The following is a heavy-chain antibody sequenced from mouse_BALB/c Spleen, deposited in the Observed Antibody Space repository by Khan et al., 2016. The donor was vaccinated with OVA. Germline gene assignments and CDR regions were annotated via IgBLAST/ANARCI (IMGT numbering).Heavy chain of an antibody. CDR3: TRDYYGNYREAMDY. D-gene: IGHD2-1*01. CDR2: LWGDGST. CDR1: GFSLTGYG. J-gene: IGHJ4*01. Sequence: VELVESGPGLVAPSQSLSITCTVSGFSLTGYGVNWVRQPPGKGLEWLGMLWGDGSTDYNSTLKSRLSISTDNSKSQVFLKMYSLQTDDTAKYYCTRDYYGNYREAMDYWGQGTSVTVSS. V-gene: IGHV2-6-7*01.